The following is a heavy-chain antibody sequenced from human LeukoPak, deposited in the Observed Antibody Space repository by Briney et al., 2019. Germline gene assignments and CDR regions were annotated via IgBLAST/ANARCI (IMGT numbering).Heavy chain of an antibody. D-gene: IGHD2-2*01. CDR3: ARDKGHCSSTSCYLTHFDY. J-gene: IGHJ4*02. CDR1: GYTFTSYG. V-gene: IGHV1-18*01. Sequence: GASVKVSCKASGYTFTSYGISWVRQAPGQGLEWMGWISAYNGNTNYAQKLQGRVTMTTDTSTSTAYMELSSLRSEDTAVYYCARDKGHCSSTSCYLTHFDYWGQGTLVTVSS. CDR2: ISAYNGNT.